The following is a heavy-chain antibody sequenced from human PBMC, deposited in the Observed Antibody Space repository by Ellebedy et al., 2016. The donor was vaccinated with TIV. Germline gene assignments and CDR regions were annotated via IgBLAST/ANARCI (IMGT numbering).Heavy chain of an antibody. CDR1: GFTFSSYN. J-gene: IGHJ6*02. V-gene: IGHV3-23*01. CDR3: AKDTNYASLWSGGVDV. CDR2: ISGSGGNI. D-gene: IGHD3-10*02. Sequence: GGSLRLXCAASGFTFSSYNMNWVRQAPGKGLEWVSTISGSGGNIYYADSVKGRFTISRDNSKKTLYLQMNSLRAEDTALYYCAKDTNYASLWSGGVDVWGRGTTVTVSS.